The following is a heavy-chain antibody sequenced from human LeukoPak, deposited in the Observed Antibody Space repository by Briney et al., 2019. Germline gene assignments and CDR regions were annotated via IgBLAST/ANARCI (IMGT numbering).Heavy chain of an antibody. CDR2: ISSSSSYI. Sequence: GGSLRLSCAASGFTFSSYSMSWVRQAPGKGLEWVSYISSSSSYIYYADSVKGRFTISRDNAKNSLYLQMNSLRAEDTAVYYCARSMAQGDYYCYGMDVWGQGTTVTVSS. CDR1: GFTFSSYS. CDR3: ARSMAQGDYYCYGMDV. V-gene: IGHV3-21*01. J-gene: IGHJ6*02. D-gene: IGHD2/OR15-2a*01.